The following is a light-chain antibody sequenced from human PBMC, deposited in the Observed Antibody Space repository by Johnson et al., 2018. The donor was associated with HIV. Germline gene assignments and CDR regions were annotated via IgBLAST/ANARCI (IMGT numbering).Light chain of an antibody. Sequence: QSVLTQPPSVSAAPGQNVNISCSGGSSNIGSNYVSWYQQFPGTAPKLLMYENNKRPSGIPDRFSGSKSGTSATLGITGLQTGDEADYYCGTWDSSLSAGGVFGTGTKVTVL. CDR2: ENN. CDR3: GTWDSSLSAGGV. CDR1: SSNIGSNY. J-gene: IGLJ1*01. V-gene: IGLV1-51*02.